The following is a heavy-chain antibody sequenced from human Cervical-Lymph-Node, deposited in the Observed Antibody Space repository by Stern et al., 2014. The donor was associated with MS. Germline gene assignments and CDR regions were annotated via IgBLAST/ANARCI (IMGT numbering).Heavy chain of an antibody. J-gene: IGHJ1*01. CDR3: AREGGNTAEYFQH. Sequence: EQLVESGGGVVQPGRSLRLSCAASGFTFSTYGMHWVRQAPGKGLEWVAVIWNDGSHQSYADSVKGRVTISRDNSKNTLYLQMNSLRAEDTAVYYCAREGGNTAEYFQHWGQGTLVTVSS. V-gene: IGHV3-33*01. CDR2: IWNDGSHQ. CDR1: GFTFSTYG. D-gene: IGHD4-23*01.